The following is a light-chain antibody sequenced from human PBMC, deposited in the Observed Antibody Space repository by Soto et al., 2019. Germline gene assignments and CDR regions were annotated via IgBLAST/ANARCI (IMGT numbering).Light chain of an antibody. CDR2: GAS. CDR1: QNVRSN. J-gene: IGKJ5*01. Sequence: IVMTQSPTTRSLSPGERATLSCRASQNVRSNLAWYQQKPGQAPRLLIFGASTRATGIPARFSGTGSGTELTLTISSLQSEDFAVYYCQQYNTWPPITFGQGTRLEI. CDR3: QQYNTWPPIT. V-gene: IGKV3-15*01.